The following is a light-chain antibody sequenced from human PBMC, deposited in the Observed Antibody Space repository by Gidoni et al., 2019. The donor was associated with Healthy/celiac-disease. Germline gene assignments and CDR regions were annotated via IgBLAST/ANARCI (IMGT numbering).Light chain of an antibody. CDR1: QSISSY. V-gene: IGKV1-39*01. CDR2: AAS. Sequence: DIQMPQSPSSLSASVGDRVTSTCRASQSISSYLNWYQQKPGKAPKLLIYAASSLQSGVPSRFSGSGSGTDFTLTISSLQPEDFATYYCQQSYSTLGITFGQGTRLEIK. J-gene: IGKJ5*01. CDR3: QQSYSTLGIT.